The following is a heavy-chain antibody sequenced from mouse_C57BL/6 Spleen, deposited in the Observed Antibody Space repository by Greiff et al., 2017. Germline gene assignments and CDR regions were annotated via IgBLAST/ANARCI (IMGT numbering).Heavy chain of an antibody. D-gene: IGHD4-1*01. CDR3: ARGNWAFDY. CDR2: ISDGGTYT. J-gene: IGHJ2*01. V-gene: IGHV5-4*03. CDR1: GFTFSTYA. Sequence: EVMLLESGGGLVKPGGSLKLSCAASGFTFSTYAMSWVRQTPEKRLEWVATISDGGTYTYYPDNVKGRFTISRDNAKNNLYLQMSHLKSEDTAMYYCARGNWAFDYWGQGTTLTVSS.